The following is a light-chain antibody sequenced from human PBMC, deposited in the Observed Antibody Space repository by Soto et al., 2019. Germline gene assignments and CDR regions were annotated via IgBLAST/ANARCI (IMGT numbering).Light chain of an antibody. CDR2: GAS. V-gene: IGKV3D-15*01. J-gene: IGKJ2*01. CDR1: QTISSW. Sequence: MTQSPSTLSGSVGDRVTITCRASQTISSWLAWYQQKPGQAPRLLIYGASTRAAGIPSRFSGSGSGTDFTLTISRLEPDDFAVYYCQQYDTSPPLYTFGQGTKLEFK. CDR3: QQYDTSPPLYT.